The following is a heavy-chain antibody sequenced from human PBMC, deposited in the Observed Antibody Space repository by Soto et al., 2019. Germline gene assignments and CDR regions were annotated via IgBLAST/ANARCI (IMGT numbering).Heavy chain of an antibody. J-gene: IGHJ5*02. CDR1: GGTFSSYA. D-gene: IGHD3-9*01. V-gene: IGHV1-69*01. Sequence: QVQLVQSGAEVKKPGSSVKVSCKASGGTFSSYAISWVRQAPGQGLEWMGGIIPIFGTANYAQKFQGRVTITADESTXTAYMXXXXXRXXXXXXXXXXXXXXXXXXXXGYNWFDPWGQGTLVTVSS. CDR2: IIPIFGTA. CDR3: XXXXXXXXXXXGYNWFDP.